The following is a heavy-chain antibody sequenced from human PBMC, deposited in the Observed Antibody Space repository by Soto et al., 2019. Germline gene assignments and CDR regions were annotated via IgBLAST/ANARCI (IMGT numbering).Heavy chain of an antibody. J-gene: IGHJ6*02. Sequence: SVKVSCKASGGTFSSYAISWVRQAPGQGLEWTGGIIPIFGTANYAQKFQGRVTITADESTSTAYMELSSLRSEDTAVYYCATSXWHIVVVPTNYYYGMDVWGPGTTVTVSS. CDR2: IIPIFGTA. CDR1: GGTFSSYA. D-gene: IGHD2-2*01. V-gene: IGHV1-69*13. CDR3: ATSXWHIVVVPTNYYYGMDV.